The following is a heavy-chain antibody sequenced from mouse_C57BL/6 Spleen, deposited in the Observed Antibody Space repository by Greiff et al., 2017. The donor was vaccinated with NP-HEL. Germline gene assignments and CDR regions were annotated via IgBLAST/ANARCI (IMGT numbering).Heavy chain of an antibody. Sequence: QVQLQQSGPELVKPGASVKISCKASGYAFSSSWMNWVKQRPGKGLEWIGRIYPGDGDTNYNGKFKGKATLTADKSSSTAYMQLSSLTSDDSAVYFCARREDYDYDGEFAYWGQGTLVTVSA. CDR2: IYPGDGDT. D-gene: IGHD2-4*01. CDR1: GYAFSSSW. V-gene: IGHV1-82*01. CDR3: ARREDYDYDGEFAY. J-gene: IGHJ3*01.